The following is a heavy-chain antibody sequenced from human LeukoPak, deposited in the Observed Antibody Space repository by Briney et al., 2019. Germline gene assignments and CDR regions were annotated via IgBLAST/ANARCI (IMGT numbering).Heavy chain of an antibody. CDR3: ARDSGHRNYYYYMDV. CDR1: GFTFSSYW. Sequence: GGSLRLSCAASGFTFSSYWMSWARQAPGKGLEWVANIKQDGSEKYYVDSVKGRFTISRDNAKNSLYLQMNSLRAEDTAVYYCARDSGHRNYYYYMDVWGKGTTVTVSS. V-gene: IGHV3-7*01. D-gene: IGHD6-25*01. J-gene: IGHJ6*03. CDR2: IKQDGSEK.